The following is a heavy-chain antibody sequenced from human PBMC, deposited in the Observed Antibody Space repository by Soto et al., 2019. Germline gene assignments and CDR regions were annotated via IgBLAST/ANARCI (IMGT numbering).Heavy chain of an antibody. CDR2: ISSSSTYI. D-gene: IGHD2-2*01. CDR3: ARDLNKWASRAQLSTAGMDV. CDR1: GFTFNTYN. Sequence: EVQLVESGGGLVQPGGSLRLSCAASGFTFNTYNMNWVRQAPGKGLEWVSSISSSSTYIFYADSVRGRFTISRDNAENSLYLQMSSLRAEATAVYYCARDLNKWASRAQLSTAGMDVWGQGTTVTVSS. J-gene: IGHJ6*02. V-gene: IGHV3-21*02.